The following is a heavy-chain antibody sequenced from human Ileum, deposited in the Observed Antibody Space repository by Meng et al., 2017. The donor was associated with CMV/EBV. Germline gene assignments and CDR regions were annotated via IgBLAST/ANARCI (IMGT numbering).Heavy chain of an antibody. Sequence: GESLKISCTASGFTFSTYWMSWVCQTPAKGLEWLAQIKDDGNEKYYVDSVRGRFTISRDNAKNSLYLQMNSLRAEDTAVYYCARDYDRSLDFDYWGQGTRVTVSS. CDR1: GFTFSTYW. V-gene: IGHV3-7*01. J-gene: IGHJ4*02. D-gene: IGHD3-9*01. CDR3: ARDYDRSLDFDY. CDR2: IKDDGNEK.